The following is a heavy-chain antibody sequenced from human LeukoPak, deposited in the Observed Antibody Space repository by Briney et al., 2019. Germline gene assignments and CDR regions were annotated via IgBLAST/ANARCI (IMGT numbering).Heavy chain of an antibody. CDR3: ARGYYGSSGYYLIDY. CDR1: GFTFSNYW. J-gene: IGHJ4*02. V-gene: IGHV3-74*01. CDR2: INSDGRST. Sequence: PGGSLRLSCAASGFTFSNYWMHWVRQAPGKGLVWVSRINSDGRSTSYADSVKGRFTISRDNAKNTLYLQMNSLRAEDTAVYYCARGYYGSSGYYLIDYWGQGTLVTVSS. D-gene: IGHD3-22*01.